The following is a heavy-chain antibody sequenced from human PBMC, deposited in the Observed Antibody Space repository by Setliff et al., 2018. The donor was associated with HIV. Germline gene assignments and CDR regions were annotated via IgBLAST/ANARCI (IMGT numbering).Heavy chain of an antibody. J-gene: IGHJ3*01. CDR1: GFTFHYYA. V-gene: IGHV3-30*09. CDR2: IAYDGGDE. D-gene: IGHD3-22*01. Sequence: LSCAASGFTFHYYAMHWVRQAPGKGLEWVALIAYDGGDEYFADSVKGRFAISRDYSRNTLHLQMNGLRPEDTAVYYCARGGYFDSSSAGALDVWGQGTLVTV. CDR3: ARGGYFDSSSAGALDV.